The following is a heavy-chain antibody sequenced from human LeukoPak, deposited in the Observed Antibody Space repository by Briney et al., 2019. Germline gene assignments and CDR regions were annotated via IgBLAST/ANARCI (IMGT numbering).Heavy chain of an antibody. CDR3: ARAEFQYFDY. CDR1: GGSISSGSYY. V-gene: IGHV4-61*02. CDR2: IYTSGST. J-gene: IGHJ4*02. Sequence: SETLSLTYTVSGGSISSGSYYWSWIRQPAGKGLEWIGRIYTSGSTNYNPSLKSRVTISVDTSKNQFSLKLSSVTAADTAVYYCARAEFQYFDYWGQGTLVTVSS.